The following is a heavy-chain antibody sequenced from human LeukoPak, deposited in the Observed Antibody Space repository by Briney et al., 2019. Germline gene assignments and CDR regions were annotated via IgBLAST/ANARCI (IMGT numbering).Heavy chain of an antibody. J-gene: IGHJ6*02. CDR1: GFTFSSYG. V-gene: IGHV3-30*03. D-gene: IGHD2-2*01. Sequence: PGGSLRLSCAASGFTFSSYGMHWVRQAPGKGLEWVAVISYDGSNKYYADSVKGRFTISRHNSKNTLYLQMNSLRAEDTAVYYCARATRGYYYGMDVWGQGTTVTVSS. CDR2: ISYDGSNK. CDR3: ARATRGYYYGMDV.